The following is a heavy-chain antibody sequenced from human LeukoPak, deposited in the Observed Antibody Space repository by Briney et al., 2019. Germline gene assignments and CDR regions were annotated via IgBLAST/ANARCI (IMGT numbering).Heavy chain of an antibody. J-gene: IGHJ6*02. CDR2: ISAYNGNT. Sequence: ASVKVSCKASGYTFTSYGISWVRQAPGQGLEWMGWISAYNGNTNYAQKFQGRVTMTRNTSISTAYMELSSLRSEDTAVYYCARSWFELVVAHYYYYGMDVWGQGTTVTVSS. V-gene: IGHV1-18*01. CDR1: GYTFTSYG. D-gene: IGHD3-22*01. CDR3: ARSWFELVVAHYYYYGMDV.